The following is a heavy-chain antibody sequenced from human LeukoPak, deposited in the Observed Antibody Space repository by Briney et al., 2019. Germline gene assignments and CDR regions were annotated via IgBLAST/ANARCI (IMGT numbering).Heavy chain of an antibody. D-gene: IGHD3-16*01. CDR3: ARHLNRMMSAFDI. CDR2: INHSGST. CDR1: GGSFSGYY. V-gene: IGHV4-34*01. Sequence: SETLSLTCAVYGGSFSGYYWGWIRQPPGKGLEWIGEINHSGSTNYNPSLKSRVTISVDTSKNQFSLKLSSVTAADTAVYFCARHLNRMMSAFDIWGQGTMVTVSS. J-gene: IGHJ3*02.